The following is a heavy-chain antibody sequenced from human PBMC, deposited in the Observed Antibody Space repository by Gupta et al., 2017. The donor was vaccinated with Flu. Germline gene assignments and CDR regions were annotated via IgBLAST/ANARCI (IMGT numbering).Heavy chain of an antibody. D-gene: IGHD3-10*01. CDR2: ISSSSTSI. CDR3: ARDKGPAWFSNDY. V-gene: IGHV3-21*01. Sequence: ELFATISSSSTSIYYSDSVRGRFAISRDNAKNSLYLQMNNLGPDDTAVYYCARDKGPAWFSNDYWGQGTLVTVSS. J-gene: IGHJ4*02.